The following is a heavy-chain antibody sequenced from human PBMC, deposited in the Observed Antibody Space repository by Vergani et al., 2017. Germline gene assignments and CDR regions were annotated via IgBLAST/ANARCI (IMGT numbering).Heavy chain of an antibody. CDR1: DSSIMTNP. CDR2: ISPGASTV. CDR3: AKNPGISTTRHYYAMDV. V-gene: IGHV3-11*04. D-gene: IGHD1-1*01. Sequence: QVQLQESGPGLVKPSETLTLTCDVSDSSIMTNPYWGWLRQAPGKGLEWVSHISPGASTVSYTDSVTGRFTVSRDNDNNSLTLDMTTLRVEDTAVYYCAKNPGISTTRHYYAMDVWGQGTTVTVSS. J-gene: IGHJ6*02.